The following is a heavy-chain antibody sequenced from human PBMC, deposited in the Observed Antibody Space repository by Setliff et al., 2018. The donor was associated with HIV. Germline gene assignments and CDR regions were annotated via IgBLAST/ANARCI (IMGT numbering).Heavy chain of an antibody. D-gene: IGHD1-26*01. J-gene: IGHJ4*02. Sequence: SETLSLTCAVYGGAFSGYYWTWIRQPPGKGLEWIGEINHSGSTNYNPSFKRRLTISVDTSKNQFSLKLSSVTAADTAVYYCARGLMGATTNGFFDSWGEGTLVTVSS. CDR3: ARGLMGATTNGFFDS. V-gene: IGHV4-34*01. CDR1: GGAFSGYY. CDR2: INHSGST.